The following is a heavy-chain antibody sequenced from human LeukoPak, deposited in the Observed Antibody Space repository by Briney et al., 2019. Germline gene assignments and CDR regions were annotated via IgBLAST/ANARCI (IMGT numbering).Heavy chain of an antibody. CDR2: IYVGGNT. D-gene: IGHD5-24*01. CDR1: GVTVSSNY. J-gene: IGHJ4*02. Sequence: GGSLRLSCAASGVTVSSNYMNWVRQAPGKGLEWVSAIYVGGNTYYADSVKGRFTISRDNPKNTLYLQMNSLRAEDTAVYYCAKGDGYNFFDFWGQGTLVTVSS. V-gene: IGHV3-66*02. CDR3: AKGDGYNFFDF.